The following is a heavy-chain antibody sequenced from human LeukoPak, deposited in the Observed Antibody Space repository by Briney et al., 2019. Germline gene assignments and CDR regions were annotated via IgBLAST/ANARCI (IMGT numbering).Heavy chain of an antibody. Sequence: GGSLRLSCAASGFTFSDYYMSWIRQAPGKGLEWVSYISSSGSTIYYADSVKGRFTISRDNAKNSLYLQMNSLRAEDTAVYYCASDDIVVVPAANNHYYGMDVWGQGTTVTVSS. CDR3: ASDDIVVVPAANNHYYGMDV. J-gene: IGHJ6*02. V-gene: IGHV3-11*01. CDR1: GFTFSDYY. CDR2: ISSSGSTI. D-gene: IGHD2-2*01.